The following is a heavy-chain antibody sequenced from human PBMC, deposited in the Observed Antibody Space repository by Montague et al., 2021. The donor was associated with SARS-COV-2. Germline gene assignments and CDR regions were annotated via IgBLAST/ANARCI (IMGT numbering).Heavy chain of an antibody. Sequence: SETLSLTCTVSGGSISSYYWSWIRQPPGKGLEWIGYIYYSGSTNCNPSLKSRVTISIDTSKNQFSLKLSSVTAADTAVYYCARHALGYFDWLNEGYFDYWGQGTLVTVSS. J-gene: IGHJ4*02. CDR3: ARHALGYFDWLNEGYFDY. D-gene: IGHD3-9*01. CDR2: IYYSGST. V-gene: IGHV4-59*08. CDR1: GGSISSYY.